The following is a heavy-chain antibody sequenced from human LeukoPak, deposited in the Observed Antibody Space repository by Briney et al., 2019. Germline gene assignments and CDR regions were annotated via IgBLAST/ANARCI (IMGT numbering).Heavy chain of an antibody. CDR3: AKGMVRGAYYFDY. CDR1: FSSYA. CDR2: ISGMGGST. Sequence: FSSYAMXWVRQAXGXXVXGXXAISGMGGSTYYADSAKGRFTISRDNSKNTLYLQMNSLRAEDPAVYYCAKGMVRGAYYFDYWGQGTLVTVSS. D-gene: IGHD3-10*01. V-gene: IGHV3-23*01. J-gene: IGHJ4*02.